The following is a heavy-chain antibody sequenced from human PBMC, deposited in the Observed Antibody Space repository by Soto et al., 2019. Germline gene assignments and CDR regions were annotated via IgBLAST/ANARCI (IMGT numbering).Heavy chain of an antibody. CDR2: SGSGGST. D-gene: IGHD6-19*01. CDR3: ASRSSGWYFDY. J-gene: IGHJ4*02. V-gene: IGHV3-23*01. CDR1: GFTFSSYA. Sequence: EVQLLESGGGLVQPGGSLRLSCAASGFTFSSYAMNWVRQGPGKGLEWVSVSGSGGSTYYADSVKGWFTISRDNSKNTLYLQMNSLRAEDTAVYYCASRSSGWYFDYWGQGTLVTVSS.